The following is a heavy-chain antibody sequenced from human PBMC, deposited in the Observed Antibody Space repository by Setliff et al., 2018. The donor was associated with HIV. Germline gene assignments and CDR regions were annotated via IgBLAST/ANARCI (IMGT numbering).Heavy chain of an antibody. Sequence: SETLSLTCDVSIYSINSVHSWGWIRQPPGKGLEWIGTMHHSGNTHYKSTLKGRVTVSLDTSKNQLSLKLRSVTAADTAVYYCAKEGGYCSGTTCFGFDYWGQGTLVTVSS. CDR3: AKEGGYCSGTTCFGFDY. CDR1: IYSINSVHS. D-gene: IGHD2-2*01. J-gene: IGHJ4*02. CDR2: MHHSGNT. V-gene: IGHV4-38-2*02.